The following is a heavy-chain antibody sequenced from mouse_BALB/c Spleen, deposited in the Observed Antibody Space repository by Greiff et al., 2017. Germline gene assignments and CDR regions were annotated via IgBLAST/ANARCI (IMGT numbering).Heavy chain of an antibody. CDR1: GFTFSSFG. Sequence: VQLQQSGGGLVQPGGSRKLSCAASGFTFSSFGMHWVRQAPEKGLEWVAYISSGSSTIYYADTVKGRFTISRDNPKNTLFLQMTSLRSEDTAMYYCARRNYDHYYAMDYWGQGTSVTVSS. D-gene: IGHD2-4*01. V-gene: IGHV5-17*02. CDR3: ARRNYDHYYAMDY. CDR2: ISSGSSTI. J-gene: IGHJ4*01.